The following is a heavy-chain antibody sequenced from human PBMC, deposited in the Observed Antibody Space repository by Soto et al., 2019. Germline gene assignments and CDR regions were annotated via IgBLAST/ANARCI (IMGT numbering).Heavy chain of an antibody. CDR3: AREVSWIGGFDY. Sequence: QVQLEQSGPGLVKPSQTLSLTCKISGGSISSVNHYWSWIRQSPGEGLEWIGYIFDSGTTHYNPSLKRRVTISGDTSQSQFSLTLHSVTVADTAVYYCAREVSWIGGFDYWGQGTLVTVSS. CDR2: IFDSGTT. V-gene: IGHV4-31*02. J-gene: IGHJ4*02. CDR1: GGSISSVNHY. D-gene: IGHD2-15*01.